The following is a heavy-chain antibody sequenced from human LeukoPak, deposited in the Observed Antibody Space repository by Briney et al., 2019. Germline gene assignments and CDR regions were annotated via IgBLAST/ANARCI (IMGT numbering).Heavy chain of an antibody. V-gene: IGHV4-30-2*01. CDR2: IYHSGST. Sequence: PSQTLSLTCAVSGGSISSGGYSWSWIRQPPGKGLEWIGYIYHSGSTYYNPSLKSRVTISVDRSKNQFSLKLSSVTAADTAVYYCARKTNYYGSGSYSYWFDPWGQGTLVTVSS. CDR1: GGSISSGGYS. J-gene: IGHJ5*02. D-gene: IGHD3-10*01. CDR3: ARKTNYYGSGSYSYWFDP.